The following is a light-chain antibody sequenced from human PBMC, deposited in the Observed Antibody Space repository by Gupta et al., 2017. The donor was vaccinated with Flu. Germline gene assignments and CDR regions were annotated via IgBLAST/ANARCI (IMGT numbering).Light chain of an antibody. Sequence: ATLSLSPGERATLSCRASQSVSSHIVWYQQKPGQAPRLLIYDASLRATGIPARFSGSGSGTDFTLTINNLEPEDFAVYYCQQRRSWPPITFGQGTRLEIK. CDR1: QSVSSH. CDR2: DAS. V-gene: IGKV3-11*01. J-gene: IGKJ5*01. CDR3: QQRRSWPPIT.